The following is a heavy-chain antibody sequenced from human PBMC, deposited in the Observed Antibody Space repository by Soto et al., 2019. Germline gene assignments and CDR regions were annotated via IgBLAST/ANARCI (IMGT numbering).Heavy chain of an antibody. V-gene: IGHV3-7*05. CDR2: IKDDGGDE. J-gene: IGHJ4*02. CDR3: AGGSGWMSDS. Sequence: DVQLVESGGGLVQPGGSLRLSCAASGFTFSPYGMSWVRQAPGKGLEWVAIIKDDGGDELYLEAVRGRFTISRDNAKKSLYLAMDSLRVEDTAVYYCAGGSGWMSDSWGQGTLVTVSS. CDR1: GFTFSPYG. D-gene: IGHD6-19*01.